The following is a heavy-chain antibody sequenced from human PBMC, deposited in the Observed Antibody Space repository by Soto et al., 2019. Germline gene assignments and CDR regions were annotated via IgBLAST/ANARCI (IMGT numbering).Heavy chain of an antibody. V-gene: IGHV3-33*01. J-gene: IGHJ4*02. CDR3: ARQSLGNIRLRGFDY. CDR2: IWYDGSEK. Sequence: QVQLVESGGGVVQPGRSLGLSCAASGFTFSDYGMHWVRQAPGKGLEWVAVIWYDGSEKYYADSVKGRFAITRDNSKNTRYLQMNSLRAEDTAVYYCARQSLGNIRLRGFDYWGQGALVTVSS. CDR1: GFTFSDYG. D-gene: IGHD1-1*01.